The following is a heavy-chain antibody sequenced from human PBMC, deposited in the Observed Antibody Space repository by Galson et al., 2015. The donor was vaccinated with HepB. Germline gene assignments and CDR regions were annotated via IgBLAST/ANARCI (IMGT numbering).Heavy chain of an antibody. J-gene: IGHJ6*02. CDR3: ARRPIPSVQGPHHYYYGMDV. Sequence: QSGAEVKKPGESLRISCKGSGYSFTSYWISWVRQMPGKGLEWMGRIDPSDSYTNYSPSFQGHVTISADKSISTAYLQWSSLKASDTAMYYCARRPIPSVQGPHHYYYGMDVWGQGTTVTVSS. V-gene: IGHV5-10-1*01. CDR1: GYSFTSYW. CDR2: IDPSDSYT.